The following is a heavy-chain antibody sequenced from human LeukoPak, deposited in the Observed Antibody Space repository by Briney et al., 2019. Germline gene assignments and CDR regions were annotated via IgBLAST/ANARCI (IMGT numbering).Heavy chain of an antibody. V-gene: IGHV3-23*01. CDR3: ATVGGFCPSSNCYAYFDY. J-gene: IGHJ4*02. CDR2: LTRDGTGT. D-gene: IGHD2-2*01. CDR1: GLSLSNSA. Sequence: GGSLRLSCVASGLSLSNSAMTWVRQAPGKGLEWVSILTRDGTGTFYADSVKGRFSISRDISTNTLYLQMTSLGVDDTALYYCATVGGFCPSSNCYAYFDYWGQGSPVTVSS.